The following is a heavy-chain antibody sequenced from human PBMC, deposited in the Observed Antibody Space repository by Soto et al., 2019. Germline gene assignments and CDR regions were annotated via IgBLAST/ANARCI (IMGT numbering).Heavy chain of an antibody. CDR3: ASGVIAAAGTPFDY. Sequence: QVQLQESGPGLVKPSQTLSLTCTVSGGSISSGGYYWSWIRQHPGKGLEWIGYIYYSGSTYYNPSLKSRVTVSVDTYKNQLSLKLSSVTAADTAVYYSASGVIAAAGTPFDYWGQRTLVTVSS. J-gene: IGHJ4*02. CDR2: IYYSGST. D-gene: IGHD6-13*01. V-gene: IGHV4-31*03. CDR1: GGSISSGGYY.